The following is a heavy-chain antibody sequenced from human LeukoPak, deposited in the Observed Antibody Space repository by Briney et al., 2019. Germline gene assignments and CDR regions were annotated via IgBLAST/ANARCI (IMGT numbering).Heavy chain of an antibody. V-gene: IGHV5-51*01. CDR3: ARRPLHSQNWVAP. CDR1: GDRFTSYW. CDR2: IFPGDSDT. Sequence: GESLQISCKGYGDRFTSYWVAWVRQMPGKGLEWMGIIFPGDSDTRYSPSIQGRVTISVDRSISTAYLQWSSLKASDTAIYYCARRPLHSQNWVAPWGQGTLVTVSS. J-gene: IGHJ5*02.